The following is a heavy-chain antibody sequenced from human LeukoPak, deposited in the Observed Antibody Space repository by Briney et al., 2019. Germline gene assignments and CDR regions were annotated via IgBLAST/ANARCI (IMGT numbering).Heavy chain of an antibody. CDR2: ISAYNGNT. J-gene: IGHJ5*02. CDR3: ARDTYYYDSSGPLDP. D-gene: IGHD3-22*01. CDR1: GYTFTSYG. Sequence: GASVKVSCKASGYTFTSYGISWVRQAPGQGLEWMGWISAYNGNTNYAQKLQGRVTMTTDTSTSTAYMELRSLRSDDTAVYYCARDTYYYDSSGPLDPWGQGTLVTVSP. V-gene: IGHV1-18*01.